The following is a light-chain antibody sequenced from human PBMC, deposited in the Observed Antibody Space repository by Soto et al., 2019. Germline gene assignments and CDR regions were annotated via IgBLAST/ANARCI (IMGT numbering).Light chain of an antibody. V-gene: IGLV2-23*01. Sequence: STLAQPGSVSGSPGESITISCTGTTTDVGNYKGVSWYQQHPDKGPQLIIYEATKRPAGVSNRFSGSKSGNTASLTISGLQPEDEADYYCCSYVGLSTYVFGGGTKVTVL. J-gene: IGLJ1*01. CDR1: TTDVGNYKG. CDR3: CSYVGLSTYV. CDR2: EAT.